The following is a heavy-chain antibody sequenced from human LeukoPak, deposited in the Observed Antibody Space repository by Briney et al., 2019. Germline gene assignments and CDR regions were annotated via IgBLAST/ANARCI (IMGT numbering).Heavy chain of an antibody. D-gene: IGHD1-26*01. V-gene: IGHV1-2*02. J-gene: IGHJ4*02. CDR1: GYTFTGYY. CDR2: TNPNSGGT. Sequence: ASVKVSCKASGYTFTGYYMHWVRQAPGQGLEWMGWTNPNSGGTNYAQKFQGRVTMTRDTSISTAYMELSRLRSDDTAVYYCASPSSGSYYFDYWGQGTLVTVSS. CDR3: ASPSSGSYYFDY.